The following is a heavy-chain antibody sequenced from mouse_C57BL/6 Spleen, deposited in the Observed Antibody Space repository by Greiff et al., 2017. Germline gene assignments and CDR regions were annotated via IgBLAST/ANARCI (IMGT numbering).Heavy chain of an antibody. CDR3: ARRHYSNYLAMDY. Sequence: QVQLQQPGAELVRPGSSVKLSCKASGYTFTSYWMHWVKQRPIQGLEWIGNIDPSDSETHYTQKFKDKATLTVDKSSSTAYMQLSSLTSEDSAVYYCARRHYSNYLAMDYGGQGTSVTVSS. CDR1: GYTFTSYW. CDR2: IDPSDSET. V-gene: IGHV1-52*01. J-gene: IGHJ4*01. D-gene: IGHD2-5*01.